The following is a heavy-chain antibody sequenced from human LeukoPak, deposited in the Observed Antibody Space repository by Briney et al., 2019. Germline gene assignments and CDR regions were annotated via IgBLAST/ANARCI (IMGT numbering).Heavy chain of an antibody. CDR3: ARDYIWGSYRYTGSHDY. CDR1: GFTFSSYS. CDR2: ISSSSSYI. D-gene: IGHD3-16*02. Sequence: GGSLRLSCAASGFTFSSYSMNWVRQAPGKGLEWVSSISSSSSYIYYADLVKGRFTISRDNAKNSLHLQMNSLRAEDTAVYYCARDYIWGSYRYTGSHDYWGQGTLVTVSS. J-gene: IGHJ4*02. V-gene: IGHV3-21*01.